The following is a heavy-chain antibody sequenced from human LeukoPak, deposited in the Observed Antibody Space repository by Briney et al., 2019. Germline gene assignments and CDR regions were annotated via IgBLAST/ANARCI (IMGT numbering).Heavy chain of an antibody. CDR3: ARVYYDTSGYYRGWGDYYMDV. CDR2: ISAYNGNT. Sequence: ASVKVSCKASGYTFTSYGINWVRQAPGQGLEWMGWISAYNGNTKYTQKLHGRVTMTTDTSTSTAYMELRNLSPDDAAVYYCARVYYDTSGYYRGWGDYYMDVWGKGTTVTISS. V-gene: IGHV1-18*01. CDR1: GYTFTSYG. J-gene: IGHJ6*03. D-gene: IGHD3-22*01.